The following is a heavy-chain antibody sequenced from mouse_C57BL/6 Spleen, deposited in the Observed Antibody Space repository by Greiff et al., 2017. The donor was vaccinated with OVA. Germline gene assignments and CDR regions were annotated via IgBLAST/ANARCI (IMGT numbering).Heavy chain of an antibody. CDR2: IYWDDDK. V-gene: IGHV8-12*01. J-gene: IGHJ1*03. D-gene: IGHD1-1*01. Sequence: QVTPKESGPGILQSSQTLSLTCSFSGFSLSTSGMGVSWIRQPSGKGLEWLAHIYWDDDKRYNPSLKSRLTISKDTSRNQVFLKITSVDTADTATYYCARDYYGSSYWYFDVWGTGTTVTVSS. CDR3: ARDYYGSSYWYFDV. CDR1: GFSLSTSGMG.